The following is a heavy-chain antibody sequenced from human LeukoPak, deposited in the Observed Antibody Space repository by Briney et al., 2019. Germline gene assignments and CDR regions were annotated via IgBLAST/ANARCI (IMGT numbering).Heavy chain of an antibody. CDR1: GFTFSSYS. Sequence: PGGSLRLSCAASGFTFSSYSMNWVRQAPGKGLEWVAKIKADGGEKDHVAPVKGRFTISRDNAKNSLYLQMNSLRVEDTAVYYCARGGAARPDFWGQGTLVTVSS. CDR2: IKADGGEK. V-gene: IGHV3-7*01. J-gene: IGHJ4*02. CDR3: ARGGAARPDF. D-gene: IGHD6-6*01.